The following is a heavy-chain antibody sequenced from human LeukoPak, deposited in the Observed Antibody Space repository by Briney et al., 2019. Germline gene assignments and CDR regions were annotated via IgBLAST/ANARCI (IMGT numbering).Heavy chain of an antibody. V-gene: IGHV3-30*02. CDR3: AKGGQWLALWVFDY. J-gene: IGHJ4*02. CDR1: GFTFSSYG. Sequence: GGSLRLSCAASGFTFSSYGMHWVRQAPGKGLEWVAFIRYDGSNKYYADSVKGRFTISRDNSKNTLYLQMNSLRAEDTAVYYCAKGGQWLALWVFDYWGQGTLVTVSS. D-gene: IGHD6-19*01. CDR2: IRYDGSNK.